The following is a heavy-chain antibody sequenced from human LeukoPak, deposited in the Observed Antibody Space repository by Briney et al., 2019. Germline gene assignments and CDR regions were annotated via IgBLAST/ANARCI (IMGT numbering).Heavy chain of an antibody. Sequence: GGSLSLSCAASGFSVRDFWMAWVRQAPGKGLDWVAHIKEDRTADYYVDSVKGRFSISKDDGKNSLHLQMNSLRVEDTAVYYCVRGGGELDYWGQGNLVTVSS. D-gene: IGHD7-27*01. V-gene: IGHV3-7*01. CDR1: GFSVRDFW. CDR2: IKEDRTAD. CDR3: VRGGGELDY. J-gene: IGHJ4*02.